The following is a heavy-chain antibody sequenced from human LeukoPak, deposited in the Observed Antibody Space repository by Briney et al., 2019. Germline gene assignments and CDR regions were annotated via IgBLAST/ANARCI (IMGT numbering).Heavy chain of an antibody. J-gene: IGHJ4*02. V-gene: IGHV3-23*01. Sequence: GGSLRLSCAASGFTFSSYAMSWVRQAPGKGLEWVSAISGSGGSTYYADSVRGRFTISRDNSKNTLYLQMNSLRAEDTAVYYCAKERYIVVVPAAMVDYWGQGTLVTVSS. D-gene: IGHD2-2*01. CDR3: AKERYIVVVPAAMVDY. CDR2: ISGSGGST. CDR1: GFTFSSYA.